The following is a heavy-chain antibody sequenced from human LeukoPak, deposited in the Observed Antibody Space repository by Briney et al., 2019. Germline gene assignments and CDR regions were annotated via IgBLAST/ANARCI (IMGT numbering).Heavy chain of an antibody. D-gene: IGHD1-26*01. CDR3: VRGEQWELPSAFDY. CDR2: ISFDGSKV. J-gene: IGHJ4*02. Sequence: AGGSLRLSCAISGFRFSNYAMHWVRQAPGKGLEWVAFISFDGSKVYYADSVKGRFTISRDTSKNTLYVQMSSLRTEDTAISYCVRGEQWELPSAFDYWGQGILVTVSS. CDR1: GFRFSNYA. V-gene: IGHV3-30*04.